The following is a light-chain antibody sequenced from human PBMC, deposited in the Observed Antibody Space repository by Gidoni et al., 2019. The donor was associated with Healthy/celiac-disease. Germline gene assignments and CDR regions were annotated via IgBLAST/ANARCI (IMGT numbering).Light chain of an antibody. V-gene: IGKV1-39*01. CDR3: QQTKTAPFT. CDR1: ENIDNR. J-gene: IGKJ3*01. Sequence: DIQMTQSPSSLSASVWDRVTITCRANENIDNRLNWYRQTPGKAPELLIYASSNLRGGVPARFSGRGFGTDFTLSISGLQSEDLANYYCQQTKTAPFTFGPGTKVDLK. CDR2: ASS.